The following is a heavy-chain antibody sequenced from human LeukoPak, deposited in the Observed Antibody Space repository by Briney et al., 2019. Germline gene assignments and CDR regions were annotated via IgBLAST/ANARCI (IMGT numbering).Heavy chain of an antibody. V-gene: IGHV4-39*07. Sequence: SETLSLTCTVSGGSISSSSYYWGWIRQPPGKGLEWIGEINHSGSPNNNPSLKSRVTISVDTSKNQFSLKLNSVTAADTAVYYCAKNGGVGYCINGVCSRGEMANWGQGTLVTVSS. CDR1: GGSISSSSYY. CDR3: AKNGGVGYCINGVCSRGEMAN. CDR2: INHSGSP. J-gene: IGHJ4*02. D-gene: IGHD2-8*01.